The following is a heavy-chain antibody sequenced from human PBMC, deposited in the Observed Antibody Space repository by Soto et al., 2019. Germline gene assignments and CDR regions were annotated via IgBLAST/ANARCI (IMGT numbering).Heavy chain of an antibody. CDR2: ISRDSRSI. D-gene: IGHD4-17*01. J-gene: IGHJ4*02. CDR1: GFRVDDYG. V-gene: IGHV3-9*01. Sequence: SLRLSCEVSGFRVDDYGMHWVRQGPGKGLEWIAGISRDSRSISYGASMKGRFTISRDNAKNSLYLQLNSLRADDTAFYYCVKDALTTVAYYFDYWGQGVLVTAPQ. CDR3: VKDALTTVAYYFDY.